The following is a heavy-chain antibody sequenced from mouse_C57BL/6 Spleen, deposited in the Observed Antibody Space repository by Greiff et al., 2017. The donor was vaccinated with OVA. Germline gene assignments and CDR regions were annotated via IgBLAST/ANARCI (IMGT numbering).Heavy chain of an antibody. Sequence: VQGVESGPELVKPGASVKISCKASGYAFSSSWMNWVKQRPGKGLEWIGRIYPGDGDTNYNGKFKGKATLTADKSSSTAYMQLSSLTSEDSAVYFCAGNYGDYWGQGTTLTVSS. CDR1: GYAFSSSW. CDR2: IYPGDGDT. CDR3: AGNYGDY. J-gene: IGHJ2*01. V-gene: IGHV1-82*01.